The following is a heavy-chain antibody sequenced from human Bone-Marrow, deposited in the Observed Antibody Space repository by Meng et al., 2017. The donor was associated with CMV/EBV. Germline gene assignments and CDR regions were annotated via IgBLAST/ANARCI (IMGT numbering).Heavy chain of an antibody. J-gene: IGHJ4*02. Sequence: LCCAEYGFTFRSCGMHWVRQAQGRGVEWVAVIWYDGNNKYYADSVKGRFTISRDNSKNTLYLQMNSLRAEDTAVYYCARDHRDDYDYWGQGTLVTVSS. CDR1: GFTFRSCG. D-gene: IGHD5-24*01. V-gene: IGHV3-33*01. CDR2: IWYDGNNK. CDR3: ARDHRDDYDY.